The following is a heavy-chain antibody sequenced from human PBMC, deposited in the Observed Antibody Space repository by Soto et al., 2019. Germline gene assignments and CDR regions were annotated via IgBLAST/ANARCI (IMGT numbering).Heavy chain of an antibody. CDR1: GYSISSGYY. CDR2: IYHSGST. CDR3: ARCARSIPYYFDY. Sequence: PSETLSLTCAVSGYSISSGYYWGWIRQPPGKGLEWIGSIYHSGSTYYNPSPKSRVTISVDTSKNQFSLKLSSVTAADTAVYYCARCARSIPYYFDYWGQGTLVTVSS. V-gene: IGHV4-38-2*01. J-gene: IGHJ4*02.